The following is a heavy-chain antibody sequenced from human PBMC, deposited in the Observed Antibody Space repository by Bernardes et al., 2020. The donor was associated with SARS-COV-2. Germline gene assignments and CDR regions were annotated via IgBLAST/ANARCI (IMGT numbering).Heavy chain of an antibody. CDR1: GFTFSRHG. Sequence: GGSLRLSCAASGFTFSRHGFHWVRQAPGRGLEWVAAIPDTGINKSYGDFVKGRFTVSSDNSKLYLQMSSLRADDTAVYYCARWDGSGTKYLGYWGQGTLVTVSS. D-gene: IGHD3-10*01. CDR3: ARWDGSGTKYLGY. V-gene: IGHV3-33*01. J-gene: IGHJ4*02. CDR2: IPDTGINK.